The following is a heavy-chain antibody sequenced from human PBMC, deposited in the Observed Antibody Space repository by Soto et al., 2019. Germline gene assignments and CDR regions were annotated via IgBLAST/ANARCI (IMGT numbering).Heavy chain of an antibody. CDR2: INHSGST. CDR3: ARAIYYFDY. V-gene: IGHV4-34*01. CDR1: GGSFSGYY. Sequence: SETLSLTCAVYGGSFSGYYWSWIRQPPGKGLEWIGEINHSGSTNYNPSLKSRVTISVDTSKNQFSLKLSSVTAADTAVYYCARAIYYFDYWGQGTLVTVSS. J-gene: IGHJ4*02.